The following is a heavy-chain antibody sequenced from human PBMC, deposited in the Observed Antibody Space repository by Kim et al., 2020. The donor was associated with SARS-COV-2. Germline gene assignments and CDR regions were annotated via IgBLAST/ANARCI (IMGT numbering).Heavy chain of an antibody. D-gene: IGHD1-26*01. CDR2: ISDYNGNT. V-gene: IGHV1-18*01. CDR1: GYSFSSYG. Sequence: ASVKVSCKASGYSFSSYGISWLRQAPGQGLEWLGWISDYNGNTNYAQKFQGRVTMTTDTSTSTAYMELRSLRSDDTAVYYCVRDGYSGSYGSYGMDVWGQGTTVTVSS. J-gene: IGHJ6*02. CDR3: VRDGYSGSYGSYGMDV.